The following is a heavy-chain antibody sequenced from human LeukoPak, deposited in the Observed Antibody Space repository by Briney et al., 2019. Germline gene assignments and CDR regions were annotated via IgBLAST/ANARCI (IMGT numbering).Heavy chain of an antibody. CDR1: GFTYSSHA. V-gene: IGHV3-23*01. D-gene: IGHD5-12*01. J-gene: IGHJ4*02. Sequence: GGSLRLSCAASGFTYSSHAMNWVRQAPGKGLQWVSATSGSGSSPNYSDSVKGRFTISRDNSKNTLYLQMNSLRAEDTAVHYCAKTTGGNAYDYIDYWGQGTLVTVSS. CDR2: TSGSGSSP. CDR3: AKTTGGNAYDYIDY.